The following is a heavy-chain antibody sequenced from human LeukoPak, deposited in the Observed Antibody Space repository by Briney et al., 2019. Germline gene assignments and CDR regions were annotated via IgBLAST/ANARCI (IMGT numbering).Heavy chain of an antibody. CDR1: GFTFSSYG. D-gene: IGHD3-9*01. CDR2: IWYDGSNK. V-gene: IGHV3-33*01. Sequence: GGSLRLSCAASGFTFSSYGMHWVRQAPGKGLEWVAVIWYDGSNKYYADSVKGRFTISRDNSKNTLYLQMNSLRAEDTAVYYCAREDILTGFDYWGQGTLVTVSS. CDR3: AREDILTGFDY. J-gene: IGHJ4*02.